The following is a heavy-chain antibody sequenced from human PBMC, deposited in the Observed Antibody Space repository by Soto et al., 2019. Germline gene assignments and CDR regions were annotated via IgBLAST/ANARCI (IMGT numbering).Heavy chain of an antibody. V-gene: IGHV3-21*01. J-gene: IGHJ4*02. CDR1: GFTFSTYT. CDR2: INGRSNYV. D-gene: IGHD1-26*01. Sequence: EVQVVESGGGLVKPEGSLRLSCVFSGFTFSTYTMNWVRQAPGKGLEWVSSINGRSNYVYYADSVKGRFTISRDNAKNSLYLQMNRLRAEDTAIYYCAREDGVVGSSSAFDHWGLGTLVTVSS. CDR3: AREDGVVGSSSAFDH.